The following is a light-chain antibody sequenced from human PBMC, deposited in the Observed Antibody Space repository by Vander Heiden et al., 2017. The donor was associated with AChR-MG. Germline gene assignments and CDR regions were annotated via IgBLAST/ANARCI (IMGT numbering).Light chain of an antibody. Sequence: SSELTQDPAVSVALVQTVRITCQGDSLRSYYASWYQQKPGQAPVLVIYGKNNRPSGMPDRFSGSSSGNTASLTITGAQAEDEADYYCNSRDSSGNHLRVFGGGTKLTVL. CDR1: SLRSYY. CDR3: NSRDSSGNHLRV. J-gene: IGLJ2*01. V-gene: IGLV3-19*01. CDR2: GKN.